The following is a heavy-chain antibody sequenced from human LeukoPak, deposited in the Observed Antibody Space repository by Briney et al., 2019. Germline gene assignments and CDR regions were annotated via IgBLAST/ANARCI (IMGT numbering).Heavy chain of an antibody. CDR3: ARRRLGYYFDY. D-gene: IGHD5-24*01. CDR2: INPRGST. Sequence: SETLSLTCGVYGGSFSGYCWSWIRQPPGKGLEWIGEINPRGSTNYNPSLKSRVTLSADASKNQFSLTLNSVTAADTAVYYCARRRLGYYFDYWGQGTLVTVSS. J-gene: IGHJ4*02. V-gene: IGHV4-34*01. CDR1: GGSFSGYC.